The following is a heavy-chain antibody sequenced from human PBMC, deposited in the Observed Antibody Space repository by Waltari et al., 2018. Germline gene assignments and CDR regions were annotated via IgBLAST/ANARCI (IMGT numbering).Heavy chain of an antibody. D-gene: IGHD2-2*01. V-gene: IGHV3-15*02. CDR1: GFTFANAW. CDR2: LKSKAEGGTT. CDR3: TTEGGRTWPMY. J-gene: IGHJ4*02. Sequence: DVQLVESGGTLVKPGESLRISCVASGFTFANAWINWVRQAPGKGLEWVGRLKSKAEGGTTDYAAPVKGRFAISRDDSKDTAYLQMNSLKTEDTAMYFCTTEGGRTWPMYWGQGTLVTVSS.